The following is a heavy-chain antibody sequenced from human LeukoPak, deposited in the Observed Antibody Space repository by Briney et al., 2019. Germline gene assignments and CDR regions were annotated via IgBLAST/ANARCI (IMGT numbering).Heavy chain of an antibody. D-gene: IGHD6-19*01. Sequence: GGSLRLSCAASGFTFSGSAIHWVRQASGKGLEWVGRIRSKANSYATAYAASVKGRFTISRDDSKNTAYLQMNSLKTEDTAVYYCTRPGSYSSGWYYFDYWGQGTLVTVSS. J-gene: IGHJ4*02. CDR1: GFTFSGSA. V-gene: IGHV3-73*01. CDR2: IRSKANSYAT. CDR3: TRPGSYSSGWYYFDY.